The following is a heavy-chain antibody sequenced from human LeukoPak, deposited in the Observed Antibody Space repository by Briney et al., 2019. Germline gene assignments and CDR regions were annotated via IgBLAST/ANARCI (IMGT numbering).Heavy chain of an antibody. D-gene: IGHD5/OR15-5a*01. J-gene: IGHJ4*02. CDR1: GFTFSSYS. CDR3: ARGALVSEDF. CDR2: ITSSSSTI. Sequence: PGGSLRLFCTASGFTFSSYSMNWVRQAPGKGLEWVSYITSSSSTIYYADSVKGRFTISRDNAKNSLYLQRNSLRDEDTAVYYCARGALVSEDFWGQGTLVTVSS. V-gene: IGHV3-48*02.